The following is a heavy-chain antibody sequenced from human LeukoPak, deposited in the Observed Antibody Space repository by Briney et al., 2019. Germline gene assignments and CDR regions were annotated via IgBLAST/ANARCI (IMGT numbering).Heavy chain of an antibody. CDR2: IKPDGSEK. D-gene: IGHD6-19*01. Sequence: GGSLRLSCVASGFTFSNYWMGWVRQAPGKGLEWVANIKPDGSEKFYVDSVKGRFTISRDNAKNSLYLQMNSLRVEDTAVYYCTRVGSGWSNFWGLGTPVIASS. V-gene: IGHV3-7*01. CDR3: TRVGSGWSNF. CDR1: GFTFSNYW. J-gene: IGHJ4*02.